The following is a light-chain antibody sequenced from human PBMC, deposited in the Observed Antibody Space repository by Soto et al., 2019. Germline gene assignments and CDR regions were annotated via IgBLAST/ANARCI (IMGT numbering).Light chain of an antibody. J-gene: IGLJ1*01. CDR2: DVT. Sequence: QSVLTQLASVYGSPGQSITISCTGTSSDVGAYKFVSWYQHHPGKAPKLIIYDVTTRPSGVSNRFSGSKSGDTASLTISGLQSEDEADYYCSSFTSSSTYVFGTGTKVTVL. CDR3: SSFTSSSTYV. V-gene: IGLV2-14*03. CDR1: SSDVGAYKF.